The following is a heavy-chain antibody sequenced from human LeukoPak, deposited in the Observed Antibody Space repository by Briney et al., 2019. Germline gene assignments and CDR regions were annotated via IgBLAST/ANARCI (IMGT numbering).Heavy chain of an antibody. J-gene: IGHJ4*02. CDR3: ARWGYSYGIDY. CDR1: GGSISSSSYY. CDR2: IYYSGST. Sequence: PSETLSLTCTVSGGSISSSSYYWGWIRQPPGKGLEWIGSIYYSGSTYYNPSLKSRVTISVDTSKNQFSLKLSSVTAADTAVYYGARWGYSYGIDYWGQGTLVTVSA. D-gene: IGHD5-18*01. V-gene: IGHV4-39*07.